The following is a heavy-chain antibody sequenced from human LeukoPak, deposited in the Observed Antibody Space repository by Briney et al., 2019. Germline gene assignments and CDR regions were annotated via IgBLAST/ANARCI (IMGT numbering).Heavy chain of an antibody. D-gene: IGHD3-10*01. CDR1: GYTFTISG. V-gene: IGHV1-18*04. J-gene: IGHJ3*02. Sequence: ASVKAYCKASGYTFTISGISWARQAPGHEHYCLGFISAYNGNTNYAQKLQGRVTMTTDTSTSTAYMELRSLRSDDTAVYYCARIMVRGVKINAFDIWGQGTMVTVSS. CDR3: ARIMVRGVKINAFDI. CDR2: ISAYNGNT.